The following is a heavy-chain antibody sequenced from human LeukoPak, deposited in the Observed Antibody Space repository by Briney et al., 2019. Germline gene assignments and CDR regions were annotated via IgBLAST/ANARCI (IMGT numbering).Heavy chain of an antibody. J-gene: IGHJ5*02. CDR1: GGSMTKYY. D-gene: IGHD1-26*01. V-gene: IGHV4-59*01. CDR2: IYYSGST. CDR3: ARVSGWESGWFDP. Sequence: PSETLSLTCTVSGGSMTKYYWNWIRQPPGKGLEWIGHIYYSGSTTYNPSLKSRVTISVDTSKNQFSLKLSSVTAADTAVYYCARVSGWESGWFDPWGQGTLVTVSS.